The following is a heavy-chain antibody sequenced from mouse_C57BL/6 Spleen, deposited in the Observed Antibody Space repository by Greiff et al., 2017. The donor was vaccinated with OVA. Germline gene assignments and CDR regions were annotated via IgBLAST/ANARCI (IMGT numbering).Heavy chain of an antibody. CDR1: GFSLSTSGMG. V-gene: IGHV8-12*01. CDR3: ARGYGNLDY. Sequence: QVTLNVSGPGILQSSQTLSLTCSFSGFSLSTSGMGVSWIRQPSGKGLEWLAHIYWDDDKRYNPSLKSRLTISKDPARSQVFLKITSVDTADTATYYCARGYGNLDYWGQGTTLTVSS. CDR2: IYWDDDK. D-gene: IGHD2-1*01. J-gene: IGHJ2*01.